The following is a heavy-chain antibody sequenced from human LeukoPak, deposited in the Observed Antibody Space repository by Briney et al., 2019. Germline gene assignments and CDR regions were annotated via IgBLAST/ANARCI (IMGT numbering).Heavy chain of an antibody. D-gene: IGHD5-18*01. J-gene: IGHJ4*02. CDR2: IYYSGST. V-gene: IGHV4-31*03. CDR1: GGSISSGDYY. CDR3: ARALGQLWHKMKFDY. Sequence: SETLSLTCTVSGGSISSGDYYWSWIRQLPGKGLEWIGYIYYSGSTYYNPSLKSRVTISVDTSKNQFSLKLSSVTAADTAVYYCARALGQLWHKMKFDYWGQGTLVTVSS.